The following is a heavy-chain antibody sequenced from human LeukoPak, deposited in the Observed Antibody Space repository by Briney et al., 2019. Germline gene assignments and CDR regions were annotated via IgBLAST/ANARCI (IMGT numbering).Heavy chain of an antibody. CDR3: AKGPRYYYDSSGYSYFDY. CDR1: GFSFSTYW. D-gene: IGHD3-22*01. CDR2: IKQDGSEK. Sequence: GGSLRLSCVASGFSFSTYWMSWVRQAPGKGLEWVANIKQDGSEKYYVDSVKGRFTISRDNAKNSLYLQMNSLRAEDTAVYYCAKGPRYYYDSSGYSYFDYWGQGTLVPVSS. J-gene: IGHJ4*02. V-gene: IGHV3-7*01.